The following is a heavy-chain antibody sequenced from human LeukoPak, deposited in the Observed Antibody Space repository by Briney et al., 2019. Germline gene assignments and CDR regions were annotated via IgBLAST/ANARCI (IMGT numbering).Heavy chain of an antibody. CDR1: GFTFSSYW. D-gene: IGHD2-2*01. Sequence: GGSLRLSCAASGFTFSSYWMSWVRQAPRKGLEWVANINQNGNEKYYVDSAKGRFTVSRDNARKSLYLQMNSLRVEDTAVYFCARDDLVVGRYDYVDYWGQGTLVTVSS. CDR2: INQNGNEK. CDR3: ARDDLVVGRYDYVDY. V-gene: IGHV3-7*01. J-gene: IGHJ4*02.